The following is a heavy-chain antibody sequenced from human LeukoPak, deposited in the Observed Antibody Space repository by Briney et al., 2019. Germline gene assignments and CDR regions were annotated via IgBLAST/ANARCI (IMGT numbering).Heavy chain of an antibody. CDR2: TYHTQST. CDR1: GGSISSGGYY. J-gene: IGHJ4*02. D-gene: IGHD2-2*01. CDR3: ARGEDIVVVPAAMAWDY. Sequence: SETMSLTCTVYGGSISSGGYYWSWILQTPVKGLEWFSYTYHTQSTHYNPSRKSRVTISVDRSKNQFSLKLSSVTAADTAVYYCARGEDIVVVPAAMAWDYWGQGTLVTVSS. V-gene: IGHV4-30-2*01.